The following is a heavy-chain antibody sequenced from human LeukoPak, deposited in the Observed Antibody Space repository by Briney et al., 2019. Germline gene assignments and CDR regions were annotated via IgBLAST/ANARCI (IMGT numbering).Heavy chain of an antibody. CDR1: GGSISSSSYY. J-gene: IGHJ6*03. D-gene: IGHD3-22*01. V-gene: IGHV4-39*01. Sequence: SETLSLTCTVSGGSISSSSYYWGWIRQPPGKALEWIGSMSYSGSTYYNPSLKSRVTISVATSKNQFSLKLSSVTAADTAVYYCARLSAYYYDSSGYYHRYYYYMDVWGKGTTVTISS. CDR2: MSYSGST. CDR3: ARLSAYYYDSSGYYHRYYYYMDV.